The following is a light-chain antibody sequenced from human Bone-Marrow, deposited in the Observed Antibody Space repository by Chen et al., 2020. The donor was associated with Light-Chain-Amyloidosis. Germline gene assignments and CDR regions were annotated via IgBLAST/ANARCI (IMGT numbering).Light chain of an antibody. J-gene: IGLJ1*01. V-gene: IGLV2-14*01. CDR2: EVT. CDR3: SSYTITNTLV. CDR1: SSDVGGDNH. Sequence: QSALTQPASVSGSPGQTITISCTGTSSDVGGDNHVSWYQQHPEKAPKLMIYEVTNRASWVPDRFSGSKSDNTASLTISGLQTEDEADYFCSSYTITNTLVFGSGTRVTVL.